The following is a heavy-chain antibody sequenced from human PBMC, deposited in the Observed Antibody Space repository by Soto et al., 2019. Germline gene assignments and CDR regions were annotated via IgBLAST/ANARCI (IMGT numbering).Heavy chain of an antibody. CDR2: IYYTGST. Sequence: SETLSLTCTVSGGSVNTAPYHWSWIRQSPRNGLEWIGNIYYTGSTNYNPSFESRVAISLDTSNNQFSLRLTSLTAAATAVYFCARDHHSYYDTSGYYPYFDFWGQGTLVTVLL. J-gene: IGHJ4*02. D-gene: IGHD3-22*01. CDR3: ARDHHSYYDTSGYYPYFDF. V-gene: IGHV4-61*01. CDR1: GGSVNTAPYH.